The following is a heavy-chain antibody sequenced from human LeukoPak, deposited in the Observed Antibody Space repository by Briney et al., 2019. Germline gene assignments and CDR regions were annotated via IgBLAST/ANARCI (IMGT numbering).Heavy chain of an antibody. CDR3: ARDTRRYITMVRGRNSINNWFDP. CDR1: GYTFTGYY. D-gene: IGHD3-10*01. CDR2: INPNSGGT. J-gene: IGHJ5*02. V-gene: IGHV1-2*02. Sequence: GASVKVSCKASGYTFTGYYMHWVRQAPGQGLEWMGWINPNSGGTNYAQKFQGRVTMTRDTSISTAYMELSRLRSDDTAVYYCARDTRRYITMVRGRNSINNWFDPWGQGTLVTVSS.